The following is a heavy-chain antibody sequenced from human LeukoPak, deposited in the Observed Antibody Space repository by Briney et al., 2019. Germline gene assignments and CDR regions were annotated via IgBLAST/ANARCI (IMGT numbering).Heavy chain of an antibody. D-gene: IGHD3-22*01. V-gene: IGHV3-7*01. CDR1: GFTFSSSW. J-gene: IGHJ4*02. CDR3: ARERVGSGYYYIRGYADY. CDR2: IKQDGSEK. Sequence: GGSLRLSCAASGFTFSSSWMSWVRQAPGEGLAWVANIKQDGSEKYYVDSVKGRFTISRDNAKNSLYLQMNSLRAEDTAVYYCARERVGSGYYYIRGYADYWGQGTLVTVSS.